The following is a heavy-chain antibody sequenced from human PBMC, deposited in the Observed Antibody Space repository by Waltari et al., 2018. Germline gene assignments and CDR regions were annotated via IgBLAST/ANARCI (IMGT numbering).Heavy chain of an antibody. CDR2: IYYSGST. J-gene: IGHJ2*01. CDR3: ARAWDDWYFDL. V-gene: IGHV4-59*11. Sequence: QVQLQESGPGRVRPSETLSLTCPVSGGSISSHYWGWIRQPPGKGLEWIGYIYYSGSTNYNPSLKSRVTISVDTSKNQFSLKLSSVTAADTAVYYCARAWDDWYFDLWGRGTLVTVSS. D-gene: IGHD1-26*01. CDR1: GGSISSHY.